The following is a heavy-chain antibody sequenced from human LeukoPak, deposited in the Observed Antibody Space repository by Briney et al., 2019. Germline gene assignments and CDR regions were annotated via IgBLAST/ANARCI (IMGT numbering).Heavy chain of an antibody. J-gene: IGHJ4*02. CDR2: INPNSGDT. D-gene: IGHD1-14*01. CDR3: SRREGPPNRASDY. Sequence: SVKVSCKTSGYTFTGYYMHWVRHAPGQGLEWMRWINPNSGDTNYAQTFQGRVTMTRDTSTSTAYMQLSRLRSDATAVYYCSRREGPPNRASDYWGQGTLVAVSS. CDR1: GYTFTGYY. V-gene: IGHV1-2*02.